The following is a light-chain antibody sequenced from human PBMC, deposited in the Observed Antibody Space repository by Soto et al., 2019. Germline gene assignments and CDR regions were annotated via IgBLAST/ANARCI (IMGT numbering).Light chain of an antibody. V-gene: IGLV1-47*01. CDR2: RNN. CDR1: SSNIGSNY. Sequence: QSVLTQPPSASGTPGQRVTISCSGSSSNIGSNYVYWYQQLPGTAPILLIYRNNQRPSGVPDRFSGSKSGTSASLAISGLRSEDEADYYCAAWDDSLSGYVFGTGTKVTV. J-gene: IGLJ1*01. CDR3: AAWDDSLSGYV.